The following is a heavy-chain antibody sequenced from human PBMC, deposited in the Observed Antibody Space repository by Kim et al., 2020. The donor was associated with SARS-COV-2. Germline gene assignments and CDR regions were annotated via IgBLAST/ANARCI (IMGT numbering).Heavy chain of an antibody. Sequence: GGSLRLSCEASGFDFSSFWMKWARHTPGKGLEWVASINLRGTETSYVGSVKGRFSISRDNAKKSLSLQMNNLRVEDTALYYCWCRGLHGFDVWGQGTMVTVSS. CDR1: GFDFSSFW. J-gene: IGHJ3*01. CDR3: WCRGLHGFDV. V-gene: IGHV3-7*01. D-gene: IGHD2-15*01. CDR2: INLRGTET.